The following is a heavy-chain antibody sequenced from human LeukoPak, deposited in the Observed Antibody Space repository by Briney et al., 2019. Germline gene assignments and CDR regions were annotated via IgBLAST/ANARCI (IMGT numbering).Heavy chain of an antibody. V-gene: IGHV1-2*02. Sequence: ASVKVSCKASGYTFTDYYMHWVRQAPGQGLEWMGWNNPKSGGRSYAQRFQGRVTMTRDTSISTAYMEPSRLRSDDTAVYYCATGERLVPAAMWFDYWGEGTLVTVSS. CDR1: GYTFTDYY. D-gene: IGHD2-2*01. CDR3: ATGERLVPAAMWFDY. CDR2: NNPKSGGR. J-gene: IGHJ4*02.